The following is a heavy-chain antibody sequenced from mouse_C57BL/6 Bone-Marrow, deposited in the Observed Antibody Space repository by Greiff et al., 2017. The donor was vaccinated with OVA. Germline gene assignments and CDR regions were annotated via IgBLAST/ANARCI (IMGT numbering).Heavy chain of an antibody. D-gene: IGHD2-4*01. CDR1: GYTFTSYG. CDR3: ARGGVYYDYLDY. CDR2: IYPRSGNT. Sequence: VKLMESGAELARPGASVKLSCKASGYTFTSYGISWVKQRTGQGLEWIGEIYPRSGNTYYNEKFKGKATLTADKSSSTAYMELRSLTSEDSAVYFCARGGVYYDYLDYWGQGTSVTVSS. V-gene: IGHV1-81*01. J-gene: IGHJ4*01.